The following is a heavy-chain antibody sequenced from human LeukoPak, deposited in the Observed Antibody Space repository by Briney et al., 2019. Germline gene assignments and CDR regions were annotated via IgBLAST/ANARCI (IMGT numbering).Heavy chain of an antibody. CDR1: GGSISSYY. Sequence: SETPSLTCTVSGGSISSYYWSWIRQPPGKGLEWIGYIYYSGSTNYNPSLKSRVTISVDTSKNQLSLKLSSVTAADTAVYYCASGRQVGFDYWGQGTLVTVSS. J-gene: IGHJ4*02. V-gene: IGHV4-59*01. CDR2: IYYSGST. CDR3: ASGRQVGFDY.